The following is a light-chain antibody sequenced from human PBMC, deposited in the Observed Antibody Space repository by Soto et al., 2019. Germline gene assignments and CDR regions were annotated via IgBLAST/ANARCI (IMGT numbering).Light chain of an antibody. J-gene: IGLJ1*01. CDR1: SSDVGAYNY. Sequence: QSALTQPASVSGSPGQSITISCTGTSSDVGAYNYVSWYQQYPGKAPKLMIYEVSNRPSGIPDRFSGSKSGNTASLTISGLQAEDEAEYYCSLYTTASTYVFGTGTKVTVL. CDR3: SLYTTASTYV. CDR2: EVS. V-gene: IGLV2-14*01.